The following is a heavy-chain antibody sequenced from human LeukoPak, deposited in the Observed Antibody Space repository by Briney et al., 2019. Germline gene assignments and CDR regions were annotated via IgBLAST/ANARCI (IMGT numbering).Heavy chain of an antibody. D-gene: IGHD5-12*01. Sequence: ASVKVSCKASGYTFIGYYMHWVRQAPGQGLEWMGWINPNSGGTNYAQKFQGRVTMTRDTSISTAYMELSRLRSDETAVYYCARGHSPRGYSGYDEGGFDYWGQGTLVTVSS. V-gene: IGHV1-2*02. CDR2: INPNSGGT. CDR1: GYTFIGYY. J-gene: IGHJ4*02. CDR3: ARGHSPRGYSGYDEGGFDY.